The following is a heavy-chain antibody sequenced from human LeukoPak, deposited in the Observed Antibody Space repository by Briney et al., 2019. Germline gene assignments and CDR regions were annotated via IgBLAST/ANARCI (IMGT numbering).Heavy chain of an antibody. D-gene: IGHD2-15*01. CDR3: ATRYCSGGSCPAHYYYYGMDV. J-gene: IGHJ6*02. Sequence: PGGSLRLSCAASGFTFSSYAMSWVRQAPGKGLEWVSAISGSGGSTYYADSVKGRFTISRDNSKNTLYLQMNSLRAEDTAVYYCATRYCSGGSCPAHYYYYGMDVWGQGTTVTVSS. V-gene: IGHV3-23*01. CDR2: ISGSGGST. CDR1: GFTFSSYA.